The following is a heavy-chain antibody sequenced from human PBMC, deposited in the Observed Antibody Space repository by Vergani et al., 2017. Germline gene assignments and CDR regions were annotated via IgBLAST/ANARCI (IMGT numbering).Heavy chain of an antibody. D-gene: IGHD5-18*01. CDR3: ARDWDTAMVTDYYYYGMDV. J-gene: IGHJ6*02. CDR1: GFTFSSYW. V-gene: IGHV3-7*01. Sequence: EAQLVESGGGLAQSGGSLRLSCAASGFTFSSYWMSWVRQAPGKGLEWVANIKQDGSEKYYVDSVKGRFTISRDNAKNSLYMQMNSLRAEDTAVYYCARDWDTAMVTDYYYYGMDVWSQGTTVTVSS. CDR2: IKQDGSEK.